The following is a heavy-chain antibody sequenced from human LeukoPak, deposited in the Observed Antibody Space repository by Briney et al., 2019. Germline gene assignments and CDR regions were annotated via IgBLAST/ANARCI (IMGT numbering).Heavy chain of an antibody. CDR2: IYYSGST. Sequence: SSETLSLTCTVSGGSISSSSYSWGWLRQPPGKGLEWIGSIYYSGSTYYNPSLKSPVTVSVDPSTNQFSLKLSSVTAADTAVYYCARLPDYYYDSGGDDAFDIWGQGTMVTVSS. CDR1: GGSISSSSYS. D-gene: IGHD3-22*01. V-gene: IGHV4-39*01. CDR3: ARLPDYYYDSGGDDAFDI. J-gene: IGHJ3*02.